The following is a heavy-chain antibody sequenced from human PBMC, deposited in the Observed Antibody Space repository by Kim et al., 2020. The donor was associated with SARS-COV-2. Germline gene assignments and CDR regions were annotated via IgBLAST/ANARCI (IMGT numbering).Heavy chain of an antibody. CDR3: ARGRCSGGSCYSLYYYGMDV. J-gene: IGHJ6*02. Sequence: ASVKVSCKASGYTFTSYDINWVRQATGQGLEWMGWMNPNSGNTGYAQKFQGRVTMTRNTSISTAYMELSSLRSEDTAVYYCARGRCSGGSCYSLYYYGMDVWGQGTTVTVSS. CDR1: GYTFTSYD. V-gene: IGHV1-8*01. CDR2: MNPNSGNT. D-gene: IGHD2-15*01.